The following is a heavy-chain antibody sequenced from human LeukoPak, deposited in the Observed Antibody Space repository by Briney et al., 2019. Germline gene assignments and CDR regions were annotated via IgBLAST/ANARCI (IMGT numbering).Heavy chain of an antibody. J-gene: IGHJ4*02. CDR1: GFTFSSYG. CDR3: AKDRGWELLD. CDR2: ISYDGSNK. D-gene: IGHD1-26*01. Sequence: GGSLRLSCAASGFTFSSYGMHWVRQAPGKGLEWVAVISYDGSNKYYADSVKGRFTISRDNSKNTLYLQMNSLRAEDTAVYYCAKDRGWELLDLGQGTLVTVYS. V-gene: IGHV3-30*18.